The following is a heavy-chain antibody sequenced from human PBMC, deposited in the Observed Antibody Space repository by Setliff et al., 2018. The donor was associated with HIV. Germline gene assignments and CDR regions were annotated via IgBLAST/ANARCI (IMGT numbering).Heavy chain of an antibody. Sequence: ASETLSLTCTASGGSINSGGYYWTWVRQHPGKGLQWIGYIYYIGGAYYNPSLKSRVTISLDTSKNHFSLNLSSVTAADTAVYYCARESMLRGLRHAVDIWGQGTMVTVSS. V-gene: IGHV4-31*03. CDR3: ARESMLRGLRHAVDI. CDR2: IYYIGGA. J-gene: IGHJ3*02. D-gene: IGHD3-10*01. CDR1: GGSINSGGYY.